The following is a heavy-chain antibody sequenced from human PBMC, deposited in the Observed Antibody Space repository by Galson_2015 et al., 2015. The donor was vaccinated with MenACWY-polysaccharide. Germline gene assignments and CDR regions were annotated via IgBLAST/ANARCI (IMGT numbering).Heavy chain of an antibody. J-gene: IGHJ3*02. V-gene: IGHV1-18*01. CDR1: GYTFSSYG. Sequence: SVKVSCKASGYTFSSYGISWVRQAPGQGLEWMGWISVYNANTGYAQKFQGRVTMTTDTSTSTAYMELRSLRSDDTAVYYCARDGPYGLGSYYAFDIWGQGTMVTVSS. CDR3: ARDGPYGLGSYYAFDI. CDR2: ISVYNANT. D-gene: IGHD3-10*01.